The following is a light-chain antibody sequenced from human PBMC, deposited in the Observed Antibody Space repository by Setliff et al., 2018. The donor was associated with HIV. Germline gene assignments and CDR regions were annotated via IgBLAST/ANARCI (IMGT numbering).Light chain of an antibody. V-gene: IGLV2-14*03. Sequence: QSALTQPASVSGSPGQTISISCTGTHNDVGSYDYVSWYQQHPGKAPKLIIFDVSTGPSGVSNRFSGSKSGNTASLTISGLQAADEADYYCSSYTTTKTYAFGSGTKV. J-gene: IGLJ1*01. CDR1: HNDVGSYDY. CDR3: SSYTTTKTYA. CDR2: DVS.